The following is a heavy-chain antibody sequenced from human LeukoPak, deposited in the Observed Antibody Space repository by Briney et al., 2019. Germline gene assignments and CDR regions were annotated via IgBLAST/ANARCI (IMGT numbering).Heavy chain of an antibody. J-gene: IGHJ4*02. D-gene: IGHD3-10*01. V-gene: IGHV1-2*02. CDR3: ARKDAGPSSFDY. CDR1: GYSFTVYY. CDR2: VNSDSGAT. Sequence: ASMKVSCKASGYSFTVYYIHWVRQAPGQGLEWMGWVNSDSGATNYEQKFQGGVTMTRNTTINTVYLELSSLTSDDTAIYYCARKDAGPSSFDYWGQGSLVTVSS.